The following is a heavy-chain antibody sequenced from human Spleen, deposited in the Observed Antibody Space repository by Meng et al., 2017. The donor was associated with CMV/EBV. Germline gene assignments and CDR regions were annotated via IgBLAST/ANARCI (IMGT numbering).Heavy chain of an antibody. Sequence: GESLKISCAASGFTFSSYGMHWVRQAPGKGLEWVTFIRYDGSNKYYADSVKGRFTISRDNSKNTLYLQMNSLRPEDTAVYYCATWGEYSFGYIVDYWGQGTLVTVSS. D-gene: IGHD5-18*01. CDR2: IRYDGSNK. J-gene: IGHJ4*02. V-gene: IGHV3-30*02. CDR3: ATWGEYSFGYIVDY. CDR1: GFTFSSYG.